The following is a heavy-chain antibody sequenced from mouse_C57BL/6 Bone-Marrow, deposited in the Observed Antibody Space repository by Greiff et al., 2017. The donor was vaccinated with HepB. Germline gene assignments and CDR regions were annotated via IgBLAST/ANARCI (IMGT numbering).Heavy chain of an antibody. CDR1: GFTFSDYG. J-gene: IGHJ4*01. CDR3: ARQGGAMDY. Sequence: EVKLMESGGGLVQPGGSLKLSCAASGFTFSDYGMAWVRQAPRKGPEWVAFISNLAYSIYYADTVTGRFTISRENAKNTLYLEMSSLRSEDTAMYYCARQGGAMDYWGQGTSVTVSS. V-gene: IGHV5-15*01. CDR2: ISNLAYSI.